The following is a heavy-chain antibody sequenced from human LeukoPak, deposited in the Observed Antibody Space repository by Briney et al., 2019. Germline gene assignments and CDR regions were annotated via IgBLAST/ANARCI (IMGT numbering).Heavy chain of an antibody. CDR2: IWYDGSNK. J-gene: IGHJ5*02. CDR1: GFTFSSYG. D-gene: IGHD3-3*01. Sequence: GGSLRLSCAASGFTFSSYGMHWVRQAPGKGLEWVAVIWYDGSNKYYADSVKGRFTISRDNSKNTLYLQMNSLRAEDTAVYYCAKDRPLDYDFWSGYSTGWFDHWGQGTLVTVSP. CDR3: AKDRPLDYDFWSGYSTGWFDH. V-gene: IGHV3-33*06.